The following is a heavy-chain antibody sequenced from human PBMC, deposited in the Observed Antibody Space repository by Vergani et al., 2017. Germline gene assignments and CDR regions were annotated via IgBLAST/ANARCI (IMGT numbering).Heavy chain of an antibody. CDR2: ISNSGYTK. D-gene: IGHD6-13*01. V-gene: IGHV3-11*01. Sequence: QVQLVESGGGLVKDGGSLRLSCATSGFTFSDFYMNWIRQAPGKGLEWVSYISNSGYTKYYADSVKGRFTISRDNAKNSLFLQMNSLRAEDTAVYYCAKLSSSWNYFDYWGQGTLVTVSS. CDR3: AKLSSSWNYFDY. J-gene: IGHJ4*02. CDR1: GFTFSDFY.